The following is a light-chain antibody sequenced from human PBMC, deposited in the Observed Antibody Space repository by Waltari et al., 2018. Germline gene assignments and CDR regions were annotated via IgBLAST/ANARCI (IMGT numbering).Light chain of an antibody. J-gene: IGKJ1*01. Sequence: IQMSQSPSSLSASVGDRVTLTCRASQGISSYLNWYQQKPGKAPKLLIYYANSLASGVPSRFSGSGSGTEFTLTISSLQPEDFATYYCQQGNSYPWTFGQGTKVEIK. V-gene: IGKV1-13*02. CDR3: QQGNSYPWT. CDR1: QGISSY. CDR2: YAN.